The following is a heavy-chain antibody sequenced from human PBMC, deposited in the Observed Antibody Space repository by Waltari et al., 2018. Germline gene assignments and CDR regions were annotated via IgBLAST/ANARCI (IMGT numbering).Heavy chain of an antibody. CDR3: TRGWDD. Sequence: QVQLVQSGAEVKKPGASVRISCKTSGYTFNTYDINWVRQASGQGLEWMGWMNPDSDDTGYAQKFQGRLTITGDSSVSTAYMELTGLTSEDTAVYYCTRGWDDWGQGTLVTVSS. J-gene: IGHJ4*02. CDR2: MNPDSDDT. CDR1: GYTFNTYD. V-gene: IGHV1-8*03.